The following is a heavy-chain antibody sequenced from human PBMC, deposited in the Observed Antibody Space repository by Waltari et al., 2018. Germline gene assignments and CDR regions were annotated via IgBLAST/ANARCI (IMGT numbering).Heavy chain of an antibody. CDR1: GFTFSSYE. J-gene: IGHJ4*02. Sequence: EVQLVESGGGLVQPGGSLRLSCAASGFTFSSYEMNWVRQAPGKGLEWVSYISSSGSTIYYADSVKGRFTISRDNAKNSLYLQMNSLRAEDTAVYYCARANGDYGDNGDYWGQGTLVTVSS. V-gene: IGHV3-48*03. D-gene: IGHD4-17*01. CDR3: ARANGDYGDNGDY. CDR2: ISSSGSTI.